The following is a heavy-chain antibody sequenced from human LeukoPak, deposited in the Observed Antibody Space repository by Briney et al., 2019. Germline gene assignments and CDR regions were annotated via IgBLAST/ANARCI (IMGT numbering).Heavy chain of an antibody. J-gene: IGHJ4*02. CDR2: TYYRSKWYN. CDR3: AGGTYYYDSSGYYPFDY. Sequence: QTLSLTCAISGDSVSSNSAAWNWIRQSPSRGLEWLRRTYYRSKWYNDYAVSVKSRITINPDTSKNQFSLQLNSVTPEDTAVYYCAGGTYYYDSSGYYPFDYWGQGTLVTVSS. D-gene: IGHD3-22*01. CDR1: GDSVSSNSAA. V-gene: IGHV6-1*01.